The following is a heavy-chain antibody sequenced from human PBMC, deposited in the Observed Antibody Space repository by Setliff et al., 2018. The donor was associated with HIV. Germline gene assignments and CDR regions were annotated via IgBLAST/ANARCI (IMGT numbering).Heavy chain of an antibody. V-gene: IGHV4-59*08. CDR1: GGSMNSHY. D-gene: IGHD3-3*01. CDR2: IYYSVST. Sequence: PSETLSLTCTVSGGSMNSHYWSWIRQSPGRGLEWIGYIYYSVSTKYNPSLKSRVSMSIDTSKNQFSLKMSSVTAADTAVYYCARHLESKLLSYWGQGTLVTVSS. CDR3: ARHLESKLLSY. J-gene: IGHJ4*02.